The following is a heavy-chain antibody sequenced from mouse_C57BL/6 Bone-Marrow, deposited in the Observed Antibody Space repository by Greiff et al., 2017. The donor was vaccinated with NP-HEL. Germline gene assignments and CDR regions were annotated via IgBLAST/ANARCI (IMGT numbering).Heavy chain of an antibody. CDR3: ATSGWFPFAY. CDR2: INPNNGGT. Sequence: EVQLQESGPELVKPGASVKIPCKASGYTFTDYNMDWVKQSHGKSLEWIGDINPNNGGTIYNQKFKGKATLTVDKSSSTAYMELRSLTSEDTAVYYCATSGWFPFAYWGQGTLVTVSA. V-gene: IGHV1-18*01. J-gene: IGHJ3*01. D-gene: IGHD2-3*01. CDR1: GYTFTDYN.